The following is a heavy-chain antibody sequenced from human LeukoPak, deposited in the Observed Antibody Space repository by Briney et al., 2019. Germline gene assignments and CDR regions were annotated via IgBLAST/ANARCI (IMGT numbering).Heavy chain of an antibody. D-gene: IGHD1-26*01. V-gene: IGHV4-39*01. CDR3: AKSGGYGLIDY. Sequence: SETLPLTCAVSGASISGSGYYWGWIRQPPGKGLEWIGNIYYSGSTYYNASLQSRVTISIDMSKNEFSLRLNSVTAADTAMYYCAKSGGYGLIDYWGQGTLVTVSS. CDR2: IYYSGST. CDR1: GASISGSGYY. J-gene: IGHJ4*02.